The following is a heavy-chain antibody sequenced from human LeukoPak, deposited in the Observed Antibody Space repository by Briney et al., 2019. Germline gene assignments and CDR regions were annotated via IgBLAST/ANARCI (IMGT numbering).Heavy chain of an antibody. V-gene: IGHV3-48*04. CDR2: ISSSSKTI. J-gene: IGHJ4*02. CDR1: GFTFISYD. CDR3: ESASDCSDGSCYADY. D-gene: IGHD2-15*01. Sequence: GGSLRLSCAASGFTFISYDIVWVRQAPGKGLEWVSYISSSSKTIYYADSVRGRFTISRDDAKSSLSLQMNSLRVDDTAVYYCESASDCSDGSCYADYCGQGTLVTVSS.